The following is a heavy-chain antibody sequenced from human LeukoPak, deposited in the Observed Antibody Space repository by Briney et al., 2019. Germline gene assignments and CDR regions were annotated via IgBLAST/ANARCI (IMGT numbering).Heavy chain of an antibody. CDR3: YHVDTAMVEY. CDR1: GGTFSIYA. D-gene: IGHD5-18*01. V-gene: IGHV1-69*05. Sequence: SVKVSCKASGGTFSIYAISWVRQAPGQGLEWMGGIIPIFGTANYAQKFQGRVTITTDESTSTAYMELSSLRSEDTAVYYCYHVDTAMVEYWGQGTLVTVSS. CDR2: IIPIFGTA. J-gene: IGHJ4*02.